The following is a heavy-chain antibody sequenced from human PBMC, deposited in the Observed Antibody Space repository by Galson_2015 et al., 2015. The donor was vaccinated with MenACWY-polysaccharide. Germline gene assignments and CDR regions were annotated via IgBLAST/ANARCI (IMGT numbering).Heavy chain of an antibody. CDR2: INPNSGNT. J-gene: IGHJ6*03. D-gene: IGHD2-2*01. CDR1: GYTFSHYD. Sequence: QSGAEVKKPGASVKVSCTASGYTFSHYDINWVRQATGQGLEWMGWINPNSGNTDYAQKFQGRVTMTRDTSITTAYMELSNLRSEDTAVYYCARGHCSSTSCLEYYYYYYYMDVWGKGTTVTVSS. CDR3: ARGHCSSTSCLEYYYYYYYMDV. V-gene: IGHV1-8*01.